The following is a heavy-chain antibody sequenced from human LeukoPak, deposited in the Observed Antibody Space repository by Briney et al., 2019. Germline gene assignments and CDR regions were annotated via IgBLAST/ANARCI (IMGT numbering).Heavy chain of an antibody. J-gene: IGHJ4*02. CDR2: IFHSGST. Sequence: SSETLSLTCSVSGYSISSGFYWGWIRQPPGKGLEWIGSIFHSGSTYYNPSLKSRVTISVDTSKNQFSLKLSSVTAADTAVYYCARHVPLTDYFDYWGQGTLVTVSS. V-gene: IGHV4-38-2*02. CDR3: ARHVPLTDYFDY. CDR1: GYSISSGFY.